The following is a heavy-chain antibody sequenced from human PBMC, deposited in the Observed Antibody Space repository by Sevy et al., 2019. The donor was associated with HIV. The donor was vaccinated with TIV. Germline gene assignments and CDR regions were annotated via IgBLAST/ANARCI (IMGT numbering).Heavy chain of an antibody. J-gene: IGHJ4*02. Sequence: GGSLRLSCAASGFIFDNYAMHWVRQAPGKGLEWVSVISCDGDTTYYADSVKGRFTISRDNSKNSLYLQLNSLKTEDTAFYYCAKGLVFGCYTFLFDFWGRGTLVTVSS. D-gene: IGHD3-10*01. CDR2: ISCDGDTT. CDR1: GFIFDNYA. V-gene: IGHV3-43D*04. CDR3: AKGLVFGCYTFLFDF.